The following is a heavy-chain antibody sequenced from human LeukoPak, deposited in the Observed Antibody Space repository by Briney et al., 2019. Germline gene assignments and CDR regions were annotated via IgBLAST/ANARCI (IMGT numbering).Heavy chain of an antibody. Sequence: GGSLRLSCAASGFTFSSYSMNWVRQAPGKGLEWVSSISSSSSYIYYADSVKGRFTISRDNAKNSLYLQMNRLRAEDTAVYYCARDGRSGLYFDYWGQRTLVSVSS. D-gene: IGHD5-12*01. CDR3: ARDGRSGLYFDY. J-gene: IGHJ4*02. CDR2: ISSSSSYI. V-gene: IGHV3-21*01. CDR1: GFTFSSYS.